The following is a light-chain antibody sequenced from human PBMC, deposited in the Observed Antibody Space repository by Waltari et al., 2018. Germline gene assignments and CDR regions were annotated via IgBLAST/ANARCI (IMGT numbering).Light chain of an antibody. CDR3: QHHVSLPAT. J-gene: IGKJ1*01. CDR2: GES. V-gene: IGKV3-20*01. Sequence: IVLTQSPGTLSLSPGGRATLSCRASQNIGNYLAWYQQKPGQAPRLLIYGESSRAAGIPDRFSGSGSGADFSLTSSSLEPEDFAVYYCQHHVSLPATFGQGTKV. CDR1: QNIGNY.